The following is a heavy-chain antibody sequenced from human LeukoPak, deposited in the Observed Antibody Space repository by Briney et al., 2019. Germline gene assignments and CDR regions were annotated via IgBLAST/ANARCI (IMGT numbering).Heavy chain of an antibody. Sequence: SHTLSLTCTVSGGSISSGGYYWSWIRQHPGKGLEWIGYIYYSGSTYYNPSLKSRVTISVDTSKNQFSLKLSSVTAADTAVYYCAREEYYYDSSGYYLHDAFDIWGQGTVVTVSS. V-gene: IGHV4-31*03. CDR2: IYYSGST. D-gene: IGHD3-22*01. J-gene: IGHJ3*02. CDR3: AREEYYYDSSGYYLHDAFDI. CDR1: GGSISSGGYY.